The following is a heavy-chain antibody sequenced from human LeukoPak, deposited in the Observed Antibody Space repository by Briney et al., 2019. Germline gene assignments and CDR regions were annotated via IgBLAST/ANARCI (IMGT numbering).Heavy chain of an antibody. D-gene: IGHD6-19*01. CDR3: ARLRSGWYGY. J-gene: IGHJ4*02. V-gene: IGHV4-34*01. CDR2: INHSGST. Sequence: SETLSLTCAVYGGSFSGYYWSWIRQPPGKGLEWIGEINHSGSTNYNPSLKSRVTISVDTSKNQFSLKLSSVTAADTAVYYCARLRSGWYGYWGQGTLVTVSS. CDR1: GGSFSGYY.